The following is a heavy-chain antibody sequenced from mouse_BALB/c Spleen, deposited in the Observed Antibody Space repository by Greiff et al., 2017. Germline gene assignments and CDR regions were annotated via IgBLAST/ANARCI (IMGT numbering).Heavy chain of an antibody. J-gene: IGHJ2*01. V-gene: IGHV1-14*01. Sequence: VQLQQSGPELVKPGASVKMSCKASGYTFTSYVMHWVKQKPGQGLEWIGYINPYNDGTKYNEKFKGKATLTSDKSSSTAYMELSSLTSEDSAVYYCAREENYGSSPYYFDYWGQGTTLTVSS. CDR1: GYTFTSYV. CDR2: INPYNDGT. CDR3: AREENYGSSPYYFDY. D-gene: IGHD1-1*01.